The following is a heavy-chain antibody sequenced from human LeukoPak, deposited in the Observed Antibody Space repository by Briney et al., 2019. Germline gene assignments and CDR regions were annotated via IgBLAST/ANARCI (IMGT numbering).Heavy chain of an antibody. CDR1: GGSISSGDYY. CDR2: IYYSGST. CDR3: ARVRSGTYYN. J-gene: IGHJ4*02. V-gene: IGHV4-30-4*01. D-gene: IGHD3-10*01. Sequence: PSETLSLTCTVSGGSISSGDYYWSWIRQHPGKGLEWIGYIYYSGSTYYNPSLKSRVTISVDTSKNQFSLKVSSVTAADTAVYYCARVRSGTYYNWGQGTLVTVSS.